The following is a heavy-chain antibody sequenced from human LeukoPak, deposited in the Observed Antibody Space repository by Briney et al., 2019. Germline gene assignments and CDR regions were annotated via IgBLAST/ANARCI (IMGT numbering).Heavy chain of an antibody. CDR3: ARESGSSWYSGPDY. J-gene: IGHJ4*02. Sequence: GGSLRLSCAASGFTFSSYAMHWVRQAPGKGLEWVAVISYDGSNKYYADSVKGRFTISRDNSKNTLYLQMNSLRAEDTAVYYCARESGSSWYSGPDYWGQGTLVTVSS. V-gene: IGHV3-30-3*01. CDR2: ISYDGSNK. D-gene: IGHD6-13*01. CDR1: GFTFSSYA.